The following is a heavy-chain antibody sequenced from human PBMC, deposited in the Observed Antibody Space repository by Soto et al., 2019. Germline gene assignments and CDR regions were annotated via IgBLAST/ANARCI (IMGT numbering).Heavy chain of an antibody. CDR1: GYTFTSYY. D-gene: IGHD6-6*01. CDR3: ARAHQAARRDSVDYYYYGMDV. CDR2: INPSGGST. V-gene: IGHV1-46*01. Sequence: ASVKVFCKASGYTFTSYYMHWVRQAPGQGLEWMGIINPSGGSTSYAQKFQGRVTMTRDTSTSTVYMELSSLRSEDTAVYYCARAHQAARRDSVDYYYYGMDVWGQGTTVTVSS. J-gene: IGHJ6*02.